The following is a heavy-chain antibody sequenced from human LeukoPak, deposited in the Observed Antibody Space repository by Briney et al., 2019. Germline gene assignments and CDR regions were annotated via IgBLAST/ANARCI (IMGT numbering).Heavy chain of an antibody. D-gene: IGHD3-22*01. CDR2: ISSRGTI. V-gene: IGHV3-48*01. CDR1: GFTFSSYS. J-gene: IGHJ6*03. Sequence: QPGGSLRLSCAASGFTFSSYSMNWVRQAPGKGLGWVSYISSRGTIYYPDFVKGGLTISRDNSKNTLYLQMNSLRAEDTALYYCAKPPDYYDSSGYYQFVPWSTKRQNGYYYYYMDVWGKGTTVTVSS. CDR3: AKPPDYYDSSGYYQFVPWSTKRQNGYYYYYMDV.